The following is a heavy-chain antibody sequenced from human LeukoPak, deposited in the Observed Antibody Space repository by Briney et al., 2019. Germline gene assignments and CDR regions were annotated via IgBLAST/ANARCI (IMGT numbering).Heavy chain of an antibody. Sequence: SETQSLTCAVSGGSITSSSYYWGWIRQPPGKGLEWIGSSYYSGSTYYNPSLKSRVTISVDTSKNQFSLKLSSVTAADTAVYYCARRLGHYYYMDVWGKGTTVTVSS. CDR1: GGSITSSSYY. V-gene: IGHV4-39*01. CDR2: SYYSGST. CDR3: ARRLGHYYYMDV. D-gene: IGHD3-9*01. J-gene: IGHJ6*03.